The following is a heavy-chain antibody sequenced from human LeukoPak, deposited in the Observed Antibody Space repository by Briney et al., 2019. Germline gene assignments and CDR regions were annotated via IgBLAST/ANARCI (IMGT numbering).Heavy chain of an antibody. V-gene: IGHV3-7*01. CDR1: GFTFSSYW. D-gene: IGHD3-22*01. Sequence: GGSLRLSCAASGFTFSSYWMSWVRQAPGKGLEWVANTKQDGSEKYYVDSVKGRFTISRDNAKNSLYLQMNSLRAEDTAVYYCARDGRFFTMIRLPTGYWGQGTLVTVSS. CDR2: TKQDGSEK. CDR3: ARDGRFFTMIRLPTGY. J-gene: IGHJ4*02.